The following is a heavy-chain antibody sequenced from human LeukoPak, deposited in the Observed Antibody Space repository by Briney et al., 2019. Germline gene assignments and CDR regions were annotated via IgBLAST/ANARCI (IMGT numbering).Heavy chain of an antibody. J-gene: IGHJ3*02. D-gene: IGHD4-23*01. Sequence: AGGSLRLSCAASGFTFSSYEMNWVRQAPGKGLEWLSYISRSGNAIYYANSMKGRFTISRDNAKNSLYLQMNSLRAEDTAVYYCARVNDYGGNDDAFDIWGQGTMVTVSS. V-gene: IGHV3-48*03. CDR3: ARVNDYGGNDDAFDI. CDR2: ISRSGNAI. CDR1: GFTFSSYE.